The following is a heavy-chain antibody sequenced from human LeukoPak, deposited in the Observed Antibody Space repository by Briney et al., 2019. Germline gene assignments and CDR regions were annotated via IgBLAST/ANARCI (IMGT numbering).Heavy chain of an antibody. Sequence: QTGGSLRLACAASGFTFSSYWMTWVRHLPGKGLEWVAKIKQDGSEKYYVDSVKGRFTISRDNTRDSLYLQMNSLRAEDTAVYYCARHMERWQQFMRSLDYWGQGTLVTVSS. V-gene: IGHV3-7*01. J-gene: IGHJ4*02. CDR2: IKQDGSEK. CDR3: ARHMERWQQFMRSLDY. D-gene: IGHD5-24*01. CDR1: GFTFSSYW.